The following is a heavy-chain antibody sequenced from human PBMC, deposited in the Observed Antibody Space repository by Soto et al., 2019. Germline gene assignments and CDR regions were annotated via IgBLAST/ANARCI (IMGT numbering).Heavy chain of an antibody. CDR2: ISASGITS. V-gene: IGHV3-23*04. CDR1: GFTFSNYD. D-gene: IGHD3-10*01. CDR3: AKGGALPDRSLDS. J-gene: IGHJ4*02. Sequence: EVELVESGGGLAQPGESLRVSCAAAGFTFSNYDMSWVRHAPGQGLEWVSTISASGITSFYSESVRGRLTVSRDNSNNSLYLEMINTRPDDTARDHGAKGGALPDRSLDSWGQGSLVAVSS.